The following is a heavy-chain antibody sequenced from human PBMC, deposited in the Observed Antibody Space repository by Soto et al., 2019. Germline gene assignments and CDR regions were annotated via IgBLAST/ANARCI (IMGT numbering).Heavy chain of an antibody. Sequence: QVQLVESGGGVVQPGRSLRLSCAASGFPFSSYGMHWVRQAPGKGLEWVAVISYDGSNQYYADSVKGRFTISRDNSKNTLYLEVNSLRPEDTAVYFCAKSRMGSSWYEGDSWGQGTVVTVSS. CDR3: AKSRMGSSWYEGDS. D-gene: IGHD6-13*01. CDR2: ISYDGSNQ. J-gene: IGHJ4*02. V-gene: IGHV3-30*18. CDR1: GFPFSSYG.